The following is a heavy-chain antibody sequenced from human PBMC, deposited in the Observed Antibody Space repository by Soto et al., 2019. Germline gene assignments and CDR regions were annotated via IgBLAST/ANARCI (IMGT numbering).Heavy chain of an antibody. D-gene: IGHD2-2*01. Sequence: PGESLKISCKGSGYSFTSYWISWVRQMPGKGLEWMGRIDPSDSYTNYSPSFQGHVTISADKSLSTAYLQWSSLKASDTALYYCARQGSTSSHSLNGMDVWGQGTTVTVSS. CDR2: IDPSDSYT. V-gene: IGHV5-10-1*01. CDR3: ARQGSTSSHSLNGMDV. CDR1: GYSFTSYW. J-gene: IGHJ6*02.